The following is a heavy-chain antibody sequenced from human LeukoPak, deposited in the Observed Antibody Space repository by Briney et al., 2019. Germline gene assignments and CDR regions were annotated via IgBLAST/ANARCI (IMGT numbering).Heavy chain of an antibody. J-gene: IGHJ5*02. V-gene: IGHV1-69*13. D-gene: IGHD3-22*01. CDR3: ARDKSPYYYDSSGYRNPISWFDP. CDR1: AGTFSSYA. Sequence: SVKVSCKASAGTFSSYAISWVRQAPGQGLEWMGGIIPIFGTANYAQKFQGRVTITADESTSTAYMELSSLRSEDTAVYYCARDKSPYYYDSSGYRNPISWFDPWGQGTLVTVSS. CDR2: IIPIFGTA.